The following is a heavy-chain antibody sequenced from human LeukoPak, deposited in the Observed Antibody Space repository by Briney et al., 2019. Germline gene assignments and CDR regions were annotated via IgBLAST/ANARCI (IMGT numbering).Heavy chain of an antibody. V-gene: IGHV3-30-3*01. CDR1: GFTFSSYA. CDR2: ISYDGSNK. Sequence: PGGSLRLSCAASGFTFSSYAMHWVRQAPGKGLEWVAVISYDGSNKYYADSVKGRFTISRDNSKNTLYLQMNSLRAEDTAVYYCAKAEALVRAGFDYWGQGTLVTVSS. D-gene: IGHD6-19*01. CDR3: AKAEALVRAGFDY. J-gene: IGHJ4*02.